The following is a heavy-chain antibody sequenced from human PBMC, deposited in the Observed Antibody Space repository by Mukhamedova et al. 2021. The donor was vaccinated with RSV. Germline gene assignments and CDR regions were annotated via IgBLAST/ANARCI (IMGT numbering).Heavy chain of an antibody. V-gene: IGHV4-39*01. J-gene: IGHJ4*02. CDR3: ASIAVAGTPDVDC. D-gene: IGHD6-19*01. CDR2: IYYSGST. Sequence: GIYYSGSTYYNPSLKSRVTISVDTSKNQFSLKLSSVTAADTAVYYCASIAVAGTPDVDCWGQGTLVTVSS.